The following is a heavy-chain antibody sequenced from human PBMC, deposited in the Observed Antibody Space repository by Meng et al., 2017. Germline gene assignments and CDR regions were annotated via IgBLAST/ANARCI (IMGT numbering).Heavy chain of an antibody. CDR1: GYTFTSYG. V-gene: IGHV7-4-1*02. Sequence: QVQLVQSGSELKKSEASVKVSCKASGYTFTSYGMNWVRQTPGQGLEWMGWINTNTGNPTYAQGFTGRFVFSLDTSVSTAYLQISSLEAEDTAVYFCARDNGANGFDYWGQGTLVTVSS. CDR3: ARDNGANGFDY. CDR2: INTNTGNP. J-gene: IGHJ4*02. D-gene: IGHD4/OR15-4a*01.